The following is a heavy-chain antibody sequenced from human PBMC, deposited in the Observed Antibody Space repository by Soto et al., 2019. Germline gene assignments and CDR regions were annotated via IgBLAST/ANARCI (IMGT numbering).Heavy chain of an antibody. CDR3: ARSPSACHYHAMDA. CDR2: INPNSGDT. CDR1: RYIFTGYY. D-gene: IGHD3-10*01. J-gene: IGHJ6*02. Sequence: ASVKVSCKTSRYIFTGYYMHWVRQAPGQGLEWMGWINPNSGDTNYAQRLKGRVSMTSDTSNNTAYLELSRLRPGDTAVFFCARSPSACHYHAMDAWGQGTTVTVSS. V-gene: IGHV1-2*02.